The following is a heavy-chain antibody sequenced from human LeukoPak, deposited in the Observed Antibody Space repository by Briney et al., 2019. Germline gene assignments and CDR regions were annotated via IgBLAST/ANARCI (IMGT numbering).Heavy chain of an antibody. D-gene: IGHD5-12*01. J-gene: IGHJ4*02. CDR1: GGSISSSSYY. CDR3: ARRSGYDLLDY. CDR2: IYYSGST. Sequence: SETLSLTCTVSGGSISSSSYYWGWIRQPPGKGLEWIGSIYYSGSTYYNPSLKSRVTISVDTSKNQFSLKLSSVTAADTAVYYCARRSGYDLLDYWGQGTLVTVSS. V-gene: IGHV4-39*01.